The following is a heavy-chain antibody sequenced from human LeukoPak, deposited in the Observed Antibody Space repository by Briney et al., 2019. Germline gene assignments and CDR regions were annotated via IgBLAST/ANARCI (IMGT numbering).Heavy chain of an antibody. CDR1: GGSISSGDYY. CDR2: IYYSGST. J-gene: IGHJ4*02. D-gene: IGHD3-9*01. Sequence: SETQSLTCTVSGGSISSGDYYWSWIRQPPGKGLEWIGYIYYSGSTYYNPSLKSRVTISVDTSKNQFSLKLSSVTAAGTAVYYCAHGNILTGLGIDYWGQGTLVTVSS. CDR3: AHGNILTGLGIDY. V-gene: IGHV4-30-4*01.